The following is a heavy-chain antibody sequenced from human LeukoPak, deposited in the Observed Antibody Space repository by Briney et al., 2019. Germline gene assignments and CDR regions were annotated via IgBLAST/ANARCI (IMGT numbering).Heavy chain of an antibody. CDR2: ISNGGSNK. Sequence: GGSLRLSCAASGFTFSSYALHWVRQAPGKGLEWVAGISNGGSNKYYADFVKGRFTISRDNSKNTLYLQMNSLRPEDTAVYYCARAFGGNSAPPDYYFYYMDVWGKGTTVTVSS. V-gene: IGHV3-30*04. CDR3: ARAFGGNSAPPDYYFYYMDV. J-gene: IGHJ6*03. CDR1: GFTFSSYA. D-gene: IGHD4-23*01.